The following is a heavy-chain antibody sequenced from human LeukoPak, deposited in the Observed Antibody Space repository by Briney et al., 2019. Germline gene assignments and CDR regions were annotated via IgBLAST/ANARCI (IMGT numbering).Heavy chain of an antibody. Sequence: ASVKVSCKASGYTFTGYYMHWVRQAPGQGLEWMGWINPNSGGTNYAQKFQGRVTMTRDTSISTAYMELSRLRSDDTAVYYCARDKAQLVLSQGDDDAFDIWGQGTMVTVSS. J-gene: IGHJ3*02. V-gene: IGHV1-2*02. CDR1: GYTFTGYY. CDR3: ARDKAQLVLSQGDDDAFDI. CDR2: INPNSGGT. D-gene: IGHD6-6*01.